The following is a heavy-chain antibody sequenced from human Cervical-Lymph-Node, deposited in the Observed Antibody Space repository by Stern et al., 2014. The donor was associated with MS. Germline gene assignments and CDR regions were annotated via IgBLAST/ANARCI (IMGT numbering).Heavy chain of an antibody. D-gene: IGHD1-7*01. CDR2: IYSTGTT. J-gene: IGHJ4*02. V-gene: IGHV4-61*02. Sequence: QVQLVESGPGLVKPSQTLSLSCSVSGGSITSGSYYWTWIRQPAGKGPEWIGSIYSTGTTNYNPSLNSRVSMSLDTPENQFSLKVISVTAADTAVYYCARGGEGWNSYYFDYWGQGTLVTVSS. CDR3: ARGGEGWNSYYFDY. CDR1: GGSITSGSYY.